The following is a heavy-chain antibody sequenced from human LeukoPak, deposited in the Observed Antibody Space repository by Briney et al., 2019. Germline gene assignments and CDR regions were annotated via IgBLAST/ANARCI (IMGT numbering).Heavy chain of an antibody. CDR3: ARRAPYSYEWSTLDY. Sequence: PSETLSLTCTVSGGSISSYYWSWIRRPPGKGLEWIGYIYYSGSTNYNPSLKSRVTISVDTSKNQFSLKLSSVTAADTAVYYCARRAPYSYEWSTLDYWGQGTLVTVSS. V-gene: IGHV4-59*08. J-gene: IGHJ4*02. CDR2: IYYSGST. D-gene: IGHD5-18*01. CDR1: GGSISSYY.